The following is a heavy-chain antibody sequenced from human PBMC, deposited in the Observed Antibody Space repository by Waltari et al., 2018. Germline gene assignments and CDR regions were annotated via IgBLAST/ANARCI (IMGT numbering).Heavy chain of an antibody. CDR1: GFTFSNAW. J-gene: IGHJ4*02. Sequence: EVQLVESGGGLVKPGGSLRLSCAASGFTFSNAWMSWVRQAPGKGLEWVGRIKSKTDGGTTDYAAPVKGRFTISRDDSKNTLYLQMNSLKTEDTAVYYCTIDPMIVVVITNYRAEIFDYWGQGTLVTVSS. D-gene: IGHD3-22*01. CDR2: IKSKTDGGTT. CDR3: TIDPMIVVVITNYRAEIFDY. V-gene: IGHV3-15*01.